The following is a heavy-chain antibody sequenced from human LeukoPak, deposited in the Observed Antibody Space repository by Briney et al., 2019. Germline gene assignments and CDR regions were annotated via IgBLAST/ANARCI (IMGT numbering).Heavy chain of an antibody. CDR1: GFTFSSYS. CDR3: ARDRKAGNAARYYYGMDV. Sequence: GGSLRLSCAASGFTFSSYSMNWVRQAPGKGLEWVSYISSSSSTIYYADSVKGRFTISRDNAKNSLYLQMNSLRAEDTAVYYCARDRKAGNAARYYYGMDVWGQGTTVTASS. D-gene: IGHD6-19*01. CDR2: ISSSSSTI. J-gene: IGHJ6*02. V-gene: IGHV3-48*04.